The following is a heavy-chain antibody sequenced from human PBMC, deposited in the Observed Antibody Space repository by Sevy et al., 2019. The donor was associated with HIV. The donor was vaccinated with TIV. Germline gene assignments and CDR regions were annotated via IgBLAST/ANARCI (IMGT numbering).Heavy chain of an antibody. V-gene: IGHV3-30*18. CDR3: ANAYSGRYSHSYLYALDV. Sequence: GGSLRLSCIGSGFSFSYYGIHWVRQSPGKGLDWVALISQDGINEYYADSVKGRFTISSDNSKNTVYLEMNSLRNEDTAIYFCANAYSGRYSHSYLYALDVWGQGTTVTVSS. D-gene: IGHD1-26*01. CDR1: GFSFSYYG. CDR2: ISQDGINE. J-gene: IGHJ6*02.